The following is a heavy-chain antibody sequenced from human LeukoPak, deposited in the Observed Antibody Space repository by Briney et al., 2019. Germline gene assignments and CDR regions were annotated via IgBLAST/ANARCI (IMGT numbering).Heavy chain of an antibody. D-gene: IGHD3-22*01. J-gene: IGHJ4*02. CDR2: IYYSGST. Sequence: KSSETLSLTCTVSGGSISNYYWSWIRQPPGKGLEWIGYIYYSGSTYYNPSLKSRVTISVDTSKNQFSLKLSSVTAADTAVYYCARAGNSSGYYYERPFDYWGQGTLVTVSS. CDR1: GGSISNYY. V-gene: IGHV4-30-4*01. CDR3: ARAGNSSGYYYERPFDY.